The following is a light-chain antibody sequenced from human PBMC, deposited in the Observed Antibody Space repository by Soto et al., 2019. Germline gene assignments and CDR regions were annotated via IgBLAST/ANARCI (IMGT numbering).Light chain of an antibody. CDR3: QSHDNSLSGHVA. CDR1: SSNIGAGYD. Sequence: QPVLTQPPSVSGAPGQRVTISCTGSSSNIGAGYDVHWYQQLPGTAPKLLIYGNSNRPSGVPDRFSGSKSGTSASLAITGLQAEDEADYYCQSHDNSLSGHVAFGGGTKLTVL. CDR2: GNS. J-gene: IGLJ2*01. V-gene: IGLV1-40*01.